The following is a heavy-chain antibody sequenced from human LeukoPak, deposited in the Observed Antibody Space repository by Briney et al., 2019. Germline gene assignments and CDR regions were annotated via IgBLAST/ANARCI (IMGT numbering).Heavy chain of an antibody. Sequence: APVKVSCKASGYTFTSYDINWVRQATGQGLEWMGWMNPNSGNTGYAQKFQGRVTMTRNTSISTAYMELSSLRSEDTAVYYCARGETWFGELSYDYWGQGTLVTVSS. J-gene: IGHJ4*02. CDR1: GYTFTSYD. D-gene: IGHD3-10*01. V-gene: IGHV1-8*01. CDR3: ARGETWFGELSYDY. CDR2: MNPNSGNT.